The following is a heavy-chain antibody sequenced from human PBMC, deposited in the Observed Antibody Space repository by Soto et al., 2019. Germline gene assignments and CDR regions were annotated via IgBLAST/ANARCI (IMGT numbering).Heavy chain of an antibody. J-gene: IGHJ5*02. CDR1: GGSFSGYY. CDR3: ARTIVDSSGLLNWFDP. V-gene: IGHV4-34*01. D-gene: IGHD6-19*01. Sequence: QVQLQQWGAGLLKPSETLSLTCAVYGGSFSGYYWSWIRQPPGKGLEWNREINHSGSTNYNPSLKSRVTISVDTSTKQFTLKLSSVPAAATAVDYCARTIVDSSGLLNWFDPWGQGTLVTVSS. CDR2: INHSGST.